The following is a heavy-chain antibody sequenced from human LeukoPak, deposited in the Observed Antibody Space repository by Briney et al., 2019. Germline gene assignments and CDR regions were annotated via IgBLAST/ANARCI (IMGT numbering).Heavy chain of an antibody. CDR3: AELGITMIGGV. D-gene: IGHD3-10*02. CDR2: IYSGGNT. Sequence: GGSLRLSCAASGFTVSSNYISWVRQAPGKGLEWVSVIYSGGNTYYADSVKGRFTISRDNSKNTLYLQMNSLRAEDTAVYYCAELGITMIGGVWGKGTTVTISS. CDR1: GFTVSSNY. J-gene: IGHJ6*04. V-gene: IGHV3-53*01.